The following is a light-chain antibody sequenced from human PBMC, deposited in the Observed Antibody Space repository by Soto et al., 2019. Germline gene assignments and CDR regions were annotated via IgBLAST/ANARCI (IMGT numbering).Light chain of an antibody. CDR2: GAS. J-gene: IGKJ5*01. V-gene: IGKV3-20*01. CDR3: QQYGGSPIT. Sequence: EIVLTQSPGTLSLSPGERATLSCRASQSVSNNYLAWYQQKPGQAPRNLIYGASNRATGIPDRFSGSGSGTDFTLTISRLEPEDFALYYCQQYGGSPITFGLGTRLEVK. CDR1: QSVSNNY.